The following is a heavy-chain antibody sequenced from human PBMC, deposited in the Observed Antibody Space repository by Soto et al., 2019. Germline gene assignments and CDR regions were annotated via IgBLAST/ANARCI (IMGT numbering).Heavy chain of an antibody. D-gene: IGHD2-8*01. CDR1: GNSFTSYW. V-gene: IGHV5-51*01. J-gene: IGHJ6*02. Sequence: XESLKISCKCSGNSFTSYWIGWVLQMPGKGLEWMGIIYPGDSDTRYSPSFQGQVTISADKSISTAYLQWSSLKASDTAMYYCARQMGGRTKESYYYGMDVWGQGTTVTVSS. CDR3: ARQMGGRTKESYYYGMDV. CDR2: IYPGDSDT.